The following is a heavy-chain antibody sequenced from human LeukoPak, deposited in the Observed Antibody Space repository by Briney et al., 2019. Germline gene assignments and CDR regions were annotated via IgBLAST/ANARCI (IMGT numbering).Heavy chain of an antibody. J-gene: IGHJ4*02. CDR3: ARCTTGRTFGSLREIKRSREIDY. CDR2: ISSSSSNI. D-gene: IGHD1-1*01. V-gene: IGHV3-21*01. CDR1: GFTFSSYS. Sequence: TGGPLRLSCAASGFTFSSYSMNWVRKAPGKGLEWVSSISSSSSNIYYADSVKGRFTISRDNAKNSLYLQMNSLRVEDTAVYYCARCTTGRTFGSLREIKRSREIDYWGQGTLVTVSS.